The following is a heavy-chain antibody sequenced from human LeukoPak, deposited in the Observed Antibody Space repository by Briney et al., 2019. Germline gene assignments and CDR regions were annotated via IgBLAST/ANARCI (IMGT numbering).Heavy chain of an antibody. Sequence: GSLRLSCAASGFTFSSYWMSWVRQAPGKGLEWVANIKQDGSEKYYVDSVKGRFTISRDNAKNSLYLQMNSLRAEDTAVYYCARLWFGELRPFDYWGQGTLVTVSS. D-gene: IGHD3-10*01. V-gene: IGHV3-7*01. CDR2: IKQDGSEK. CDR3: ARLWFGELRPFDY. CDR1: GFTFSSYW. J-gene: IGHJ4*02.